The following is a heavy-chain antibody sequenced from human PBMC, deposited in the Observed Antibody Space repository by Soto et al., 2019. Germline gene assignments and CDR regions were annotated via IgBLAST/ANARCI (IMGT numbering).Heavy chain of an antibody. J-gene: IGHJ4*02. V-gene: IGHV2-26*01. Sequence: QVTLKESGPVLVKPTETLTLTCTVSGFSLSNARMGVSWIRQPPGKALEWLAHIFSNDEKSYSTSLKSRLTISTDTSKSQVVLTMTNMDPVDTATYYCARSGRPIRYYDFWSGYEYYFDYWGQGTLVTVSS. CDR2: IFSNDEK. D-gene: IGHD3-3*01. CDR3: ARSGRPIRYYDFWSGYEYYFDY. CDR1: GFSLSNARMG.